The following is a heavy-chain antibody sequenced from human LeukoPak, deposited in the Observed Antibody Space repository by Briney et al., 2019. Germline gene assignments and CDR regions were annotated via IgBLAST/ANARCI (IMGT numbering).Heavy chain of an antibody. CDR3: ARDRAYYYDSSGPL. V-gene: IGHV4-34*01. D-gene: IGHD3-22*01. Sequence: PSETLSLTCAVYGGSFSGYYWSWIRQPPGKGLEWIGEINHSGSTNYNPSLKSRVTISVDTSKNQFSLKLSSVTAADTAVYYCARDRAYYYDSSGPLWGQGTLVTVSS. CDR2: INHSGST. J-gene: IGHJ4*02. CDR1: GGSFSGYY.